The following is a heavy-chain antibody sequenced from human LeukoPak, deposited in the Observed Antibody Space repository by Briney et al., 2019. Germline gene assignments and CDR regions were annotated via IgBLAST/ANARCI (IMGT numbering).Heavy chain of an antibody. Sequence: PWGTLSLTCAVSGGSISSYFRNWVRQPPGKGLEWIGDISYSGNTNYNPFPRSRVTISADTSKSQFSLRLGSVTAADTAVYYCARGRFLDGLWGQGTLVTVSS. J-gene: IGHJ4*02. V-gene: IGHV4-59*01. CDR1: GGSISSYF. D-gene: IGHD3-3*01. CDR2: ISYSGNT. CDR3: ARGRFLDGL.